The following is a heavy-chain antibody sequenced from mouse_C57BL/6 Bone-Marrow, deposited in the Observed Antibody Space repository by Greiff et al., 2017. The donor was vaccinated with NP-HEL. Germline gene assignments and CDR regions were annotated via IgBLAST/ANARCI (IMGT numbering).Heavy chain of an antibody. J-gene: IGHJ3*01. CDR2: ISYDGSN. Sequence: EVQLQQSGPGLVKPSQSLSLTCSVTGYSITSGYYWNWIRQFPGNKLEWMGYISYDGSNNYNPSLKNRISITRDTSKNQFFLKLNSVTTEDTATYYCARVPLWPEYWGKGTLVTVSA. D-gene: IGHD1-1*02. CDR3: ARVPLWPEY. V-gene: IGHV3-6*01. CDR1: GYSITSGYY.